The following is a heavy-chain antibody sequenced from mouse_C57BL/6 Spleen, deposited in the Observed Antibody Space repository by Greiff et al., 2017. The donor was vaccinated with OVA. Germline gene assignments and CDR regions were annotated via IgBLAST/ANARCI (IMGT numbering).Heavy chain of an antibody. Sequence: QVHVKQPGAELVRPGSSVKLSCKASGYTFTSYWMDWVKQRPGQGLEWIGNIYPSDSETHYNQKFKDKATLTVDKSSSTAYMQLSSLTSEDSAVYYCARLDYGYLFDYWGQGTTLTVSS. D-gene: IGHD2-2*01. V-gene: IGHV1-61*01. CDR1: GYTFTSYW. CDR3: ARLDYGYLFDY. J-gene: IGHJ2*01. CDR2: IYPSDSET.